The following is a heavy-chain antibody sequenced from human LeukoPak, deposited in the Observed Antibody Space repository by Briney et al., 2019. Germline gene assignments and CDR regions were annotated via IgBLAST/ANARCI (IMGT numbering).Heavy chain of an antibody. CDR2: ISWNSGSI. Sequence: PGGSLRLSCAASGFTFDDYAMHRVRQAPGKGLEWVSGISWNSGSIGYADSVKGRFTISRDNAKNSLYLQMNSLRAEDTALYYCAKELYSSSWYNWFDPWGQGTLVTVSS. D-gene: IGHD6-13*01. CDR1: GFTFDDYA. V-gene: IGHV3-9*01. CDR3: AKELYSSSWYNWFDP. J-gene: IGHJ5*02.